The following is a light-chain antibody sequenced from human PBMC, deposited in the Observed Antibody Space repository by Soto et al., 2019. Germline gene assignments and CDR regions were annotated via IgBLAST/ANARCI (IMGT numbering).Light chain of an antibody. Sequence: EIVLTQSPGTLSLSPGERAALSCRASQSVSSSYLAWYQQKPGQAPRLLIYGASSRATGIPDRFSGSGSGTEFTLTISSLQSEDFAVYYCQQYNNWPPWTFGHGTKVDIK. J-gene: IGKJ1*01. V-gene: IGKV3-20*01. CDR2: GAS. CDR3: QQYNNWPPWT. CDR1: QSVSSSY.